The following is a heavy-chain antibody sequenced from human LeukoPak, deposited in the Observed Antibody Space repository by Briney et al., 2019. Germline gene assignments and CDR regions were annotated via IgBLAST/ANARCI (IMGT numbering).Heavy chain of an antibody. CDR2: IIPIFGTA. CDR3: ARDEVGALQNDY. D-gene: IGHD1-26*01. J-gene: IGHJ4*02. Sequence: SVKVSCKASGDTFISYAISWVRQAPGQGLEWMGRIIPIFGTAKYAQKFQGRDTITTDESTSTAYIELSSLRSEDTAVSYCARDEVGALQNDYWGQGTLVTVSS. V-gene: IGHV1-69*05. CDR1: GDTFISYA.